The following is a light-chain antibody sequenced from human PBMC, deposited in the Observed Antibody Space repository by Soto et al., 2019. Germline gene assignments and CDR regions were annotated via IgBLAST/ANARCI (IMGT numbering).Light chain of an antibody. CDR1: QSVSTY. V-gene: IGKV3-11*01. CDR2: DAS. CDR3: QQRSNGLT. Sequence: EIVLTQSPATLSLSPGERATLSCRASQSVSTYLAWYQQKPSQPPRLLIYDASNRATGIPARFSGSGSGADFTLTISSLEPEDFAVYYCQQRSNGLTFGGGTKVEIK. J-gene: IGKJ4*01.